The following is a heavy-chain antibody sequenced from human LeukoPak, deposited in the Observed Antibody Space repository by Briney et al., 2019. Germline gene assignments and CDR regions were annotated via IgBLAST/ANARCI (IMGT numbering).Heavy chain of an antibody. CDR2: ISRTGNSI. V-gene: IGHV3-48*03. CDR1: GFTLSSYE. D-gene: IGHD6-13*01. J-gene: IGHJ4*02. CDR3: AIAPYSSNWYVDY. Sequence: GGSLRLSCAASGFTLSSYEMNWVRLAPGKGLEWISYISRTGNSIYYADSVKGRFTISRDSAKNSLYLQMNSLRAEDTAVYYCAIAPYSSNWYVDYWGQGTLVTVAS.